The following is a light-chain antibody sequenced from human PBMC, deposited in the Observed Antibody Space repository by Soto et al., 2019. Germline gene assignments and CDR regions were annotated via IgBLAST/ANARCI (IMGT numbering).Light chain of an antibody. CDR1: TGAVTNGHY. J-gene: IGLJ1*01. CDR2: DTT. CDR3: LLSYNGPYV. V-gene: IGLV7-46*01. Sequence: VVTQEPSLTVSPGGTVTLTCGSSTGAVTNGHYPYWFQQKPGQAPRTLIYDTTNRHSWTPARFSGPLLGGKAALTLSGAQPEDEAEYYCLLSYNGPYVFGTGTKVTVL.